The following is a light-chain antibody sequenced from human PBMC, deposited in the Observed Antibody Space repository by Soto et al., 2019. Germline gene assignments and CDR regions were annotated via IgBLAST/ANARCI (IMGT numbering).Light chain of an antibody. CDR1: QSISSY. V-gene: IGKV1-5*01. CDR3: QQYNSYSSWT. Sequence: IQMTHSPSSLSASVGDRVTITXXASQSISSYLNWYQQKPGKAPKLLIYDASSLESGVPSRFSGSGSGTEFTLTISSLQPDDFATYYCQQYNSYSSWTFGQGTKVDI. J-gene: IGKJ1*01. CDR2: DAS.